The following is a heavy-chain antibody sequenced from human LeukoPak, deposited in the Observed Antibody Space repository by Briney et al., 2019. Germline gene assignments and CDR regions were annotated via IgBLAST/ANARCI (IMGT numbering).Heavy chain of an antibody. V-gene: IGHV3-23*01. CDR1: GFTFSNYA. CDR2: ISGNSIST. J-gene: IGHJ4*02. Sequence: GGSLRLSCAASGFTFSNYAMYWVRQAPGKGLEWVSTISGNSISTNYVDSVKGRFTISRDNSKNTLYLQMNSLRAEDTAVYYCAKEFSSSGWYYWGQGTLVTVSS. CDR3: AKEFSSSGWYY. D-gene: IGHD6-19*01.